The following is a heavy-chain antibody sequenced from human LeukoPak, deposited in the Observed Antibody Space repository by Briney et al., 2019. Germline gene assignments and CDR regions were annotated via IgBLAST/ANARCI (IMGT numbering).Heavy chain of an antibody. J-gene: IGHJ4*02. CDR3: SSDFYGGNIVDY. D-gene: IGHD4-23*01. CDR1: GFSFSNAW. V-gene: IGHV3-15*01. CDR2: IKSKTDGGTT. Sequence: GGSLRLSCAASGFSFSNAWMSWVRQAPGKGLEWVGRIKSKTDGGTTDYAAPVKGRFTSSRDDSKNTLSLQMNSLKTEDTAVYYCSSDFYGGNIVDYWGQGTLVTVS.